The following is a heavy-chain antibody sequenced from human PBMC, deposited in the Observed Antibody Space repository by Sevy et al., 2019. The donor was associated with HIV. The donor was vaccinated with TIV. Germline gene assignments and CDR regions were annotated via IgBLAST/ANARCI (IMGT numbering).Heavy chain of an antibody. J-gene: IGHJ6*03. CDR1: GFTFSSYA. CDR2: ISYDGSNK. CDR3: AREGGSTLSYYYYYMDV. Sequence: GGSLRLSCAASGFTFSSYAMHWVRQAPGKGLEWVAVISYDGSNKYYADSVKGRFTISRDNSKNTLYLQMNSLRAEDTAVYYCAREGGSTLSYYYYYMDVSGKGTTVTVSS. V-gene: IGHV3-30-3*01. D-gene: IGHD3-10*01.